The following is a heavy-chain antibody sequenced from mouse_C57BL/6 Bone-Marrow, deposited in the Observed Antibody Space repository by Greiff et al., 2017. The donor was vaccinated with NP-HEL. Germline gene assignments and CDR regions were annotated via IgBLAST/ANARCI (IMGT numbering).Heavy chain of an antibody. CDR3: ARRRQLRPYYFDY. Sequence: EVQLQQSGPELVKPGASVKISCKASGYSFTGYYMNWVKQSPEKSLEWIGEINPSTGGTTYNQKFKAKATLTVDKSSSTAYMQLKSLTSEDSAVYYCARRRQLRPYYFDYWGQGTTLTVSS. D-gene: IGHD3-2*02. J-gene: IGHJ2*01. V-gene: IGHV1-42*01. CDR2: INPSTGGT. CDR1: GYSFTGYY.